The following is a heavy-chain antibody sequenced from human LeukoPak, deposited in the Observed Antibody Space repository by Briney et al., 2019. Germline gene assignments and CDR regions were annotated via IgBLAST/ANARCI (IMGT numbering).Heavy chain of an antibody. J-gene: IGHJ5*02. D-gene: IGHD3-3*01. Sequence: PSETLSLTCTVSGGSISSSSYYWGWIRQPPGKGLEWIGSIYYSGSTYYNPSLKSRVTISVDTSKNQFSLKPSSVTAADTAVYYCARQPRVLRFLEWLLYSWFDPWGQGTLVTVSS. CDR2: IYYSGST. V-gene: IGHV4-39*01. CDR1: GGSISSSSYY. CDR3: ARQPRVLRFLEWLLYSWFDP.